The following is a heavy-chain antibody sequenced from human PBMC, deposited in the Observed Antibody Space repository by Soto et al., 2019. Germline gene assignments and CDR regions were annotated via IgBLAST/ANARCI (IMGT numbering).Heavy chain of an antibody. V-gene: IGHV4-34*01. CDR1: GGSFSGYY. CDR3: ARGGYCSSTSCYFDAFDI. CDR2: INHSGST. J-gene: IGHJ3*02. D-gene: IGHD2-2*01. Sequence: SETLSLTCAVYGGSFSGYYWSWIRQPPGKGLEWIGEINHSGSTNYNPSLKSRVTISVDTSKNQFTRELSSVTAADTAVYYCARGGYCSSTSCYFDAFDIWGQGTMVTVSS.